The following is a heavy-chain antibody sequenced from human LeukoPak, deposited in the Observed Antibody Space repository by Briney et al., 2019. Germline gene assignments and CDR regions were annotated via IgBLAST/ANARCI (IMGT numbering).Heavy chain of an antibody. Sequence: GASVKVSCKASGYTFTSYAMNWVRQAPGQGLEWMGWINTNTGNPTYAQGFTGRFVFSLDTSVSTAYLQISSLKAEDTAVYYCARAPRDVSSSWYGWFDPWGQGTLVTVSS. D-gene: IGHD6-13*01. CDR3: ARAPRDVSSSWYGWFDP. CDR2: INTNTGNP. J-gene: IGHJ5*02. V-gene: IGHV7-4-1*02. CDR1: GYTFTSYA.